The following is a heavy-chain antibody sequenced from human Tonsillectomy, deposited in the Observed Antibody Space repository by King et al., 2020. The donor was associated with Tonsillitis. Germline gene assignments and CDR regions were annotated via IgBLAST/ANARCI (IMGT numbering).Heavy chain of an antibody. J-gene: IGHJ4*02. CDR1: GFTFSSYW. D-gene: IGHD2-21*02. Sequence: VQLVESGGGLVQPGGSLRLSCAASGFTFSSYWMNWVRQAPGKGLEWVSLITSDGTSTIYADSVKGRFTISRDNPQNTLYLPMNSLRAEDTAVYYCARDRPATASHWGQGTLVTVSS. CDR3: ARDRPATASH. CDR2: ITSDGTST. V-gene: IGHV3-74*01.